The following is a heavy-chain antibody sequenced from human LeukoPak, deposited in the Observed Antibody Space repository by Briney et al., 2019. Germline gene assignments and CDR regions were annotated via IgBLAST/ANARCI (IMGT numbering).Heavy chain of an antibody. Sequence: WASVNVSCKTSGYTFTAYYIHWVRQAPGQGLEWLGWINPNNAATKLTQKFQGRVTMTRDTSISTAYMELTRLRSDDTAVYYCARDWSVVPGGARDYHYYYMDVWGTGTTVTVSS. D-gene: IGHD2-21*01. CDR1: GYTFTAYY. V-gene: IGHV1-2*02. CDR3: ARDWSVVPGGARDYHYYYMDV. J-gene: IGHJ6*03. CDR2: INPNNAAT.